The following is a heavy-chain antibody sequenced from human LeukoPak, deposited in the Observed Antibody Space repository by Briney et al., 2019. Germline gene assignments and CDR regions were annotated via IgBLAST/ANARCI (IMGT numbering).Heavy chain of an antibody. Sequence: GGSLRLSCAASGFTFSSYAMHWVRQAPGKGLGYVSAISINGGTTYYANSVKGRFTISRDNSKNTLYLQMGSLRAEDMAVYYCAKGYSSSWYWYFDLWGRGTLVTVSS. CDR3: AKGYSSSWYWYFDL. D-gene: IGHD6-13*01. CDR2: ISINGGTT. V-gene: IGHV3-64*01. CDR1: GFTFSSYA. J-gene: IGHJ2*01.